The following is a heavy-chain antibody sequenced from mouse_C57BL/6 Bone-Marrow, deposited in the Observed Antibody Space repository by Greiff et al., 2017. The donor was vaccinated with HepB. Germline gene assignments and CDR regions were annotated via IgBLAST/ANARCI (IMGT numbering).Heavy chain of an antibody. V-gene: IGHV5-9-1*02. J-gene: IGHJ2*01. Sequence: EVQRVESGEGLVKPGGSLKLSCAASGFTFSSYAMSWVRQTPEKRLEWVAYISSGGDYIYYADTVKGRFTISRDNARNTLYLQMSSLKSEDTAMYYCTRGGPTVVAFDYWGQGTTLTVSS. CDR3: TRGGPTVVAFDY. CDR1: GFTFSSYA. D-gene: IGHD1-1*01. CDR2: ISSGGDYI.